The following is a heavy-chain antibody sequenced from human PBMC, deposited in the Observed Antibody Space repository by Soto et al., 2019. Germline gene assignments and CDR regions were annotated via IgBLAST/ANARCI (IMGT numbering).Heavy chain of an antibody. J-gene: IGHJ5*02. CDR2: INHSGST. CDR1: GGSFSGYY. D-gene: IGHD3-10*01. V-gene: IGHV4-34*01. Sequence: SETLSLTCAVYGGSFSGYYWSWIRQPPGEGLEWIGEINHSGSTNYNPSLKSRVTISVDTSKNQFSLKLSSVTAADTAVYYCARGGEDYGSGSYNNWFDPWGQGTLVTVSS. CDR3: ARGGEDYGSGSYNNWFDP.